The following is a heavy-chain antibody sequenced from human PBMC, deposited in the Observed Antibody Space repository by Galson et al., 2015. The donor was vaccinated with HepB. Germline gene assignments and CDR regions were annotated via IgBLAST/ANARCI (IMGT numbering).Heavy chain of an antibody. J-gene: IGHJ5*02. Sequence: SLRLSCAASGFIFSDSCMTWVRQAPGKGPEWISYISSDGFTKYYADSLKGRFSIFRDKAKNSLYRQMNSLRAEDTAVYYCGRSAGWIDPWGQGTLVTVSS. CDR2: ISSDGFTK. CDR3: GRSAGWIDP. D-gene: IGHD3-10*01. V-gene: IGHV3-11*04. CDR1: GFIFSDSC.